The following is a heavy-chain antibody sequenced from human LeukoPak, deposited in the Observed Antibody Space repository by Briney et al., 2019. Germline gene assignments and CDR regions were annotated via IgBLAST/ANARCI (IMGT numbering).Heavy chain of an antibody. Sequence: ASVKVSCKASGYTFTGYYMHWVRQAPGQGLEWMGRINPNSGGTNYAQKFQGGVTITRDTSASTAYMELSSLRSEDTAVYYCARSILVVPVASHYNYGVDVWGQGTTVTVSS. CDR1: GYTFTGYY. J-gene: IGHJ6*02. V-gene: IGHV1-2*06. CDR3: ARSILVVPVASHYNYGVDV. D-gene: IGHD2-2*01. CDR2: INPNSGGT.